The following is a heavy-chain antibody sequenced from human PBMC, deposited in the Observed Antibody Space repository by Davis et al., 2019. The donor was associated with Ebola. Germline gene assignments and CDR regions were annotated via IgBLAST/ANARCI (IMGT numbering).Heavy chain of an antibody. Sequence: PGGSLRLSCAASGFTFRSYGMHWVRQAPGKGLEWLAVIAYDGSNEYYTDSVKGRFTISRDNSLNTLYLQMSSLKTEDTAVYYCAVEGRAGGPDFDYWGHGTLVTVSS. CDR2: IAYDGSNE. D-gene: IGHD2-8*02. V-gene: IGHV3-30*03. CDR1: GFTFRSYG. J-gene: IGHJ4*01. CDR3: AVEGRAGGPDFDY.